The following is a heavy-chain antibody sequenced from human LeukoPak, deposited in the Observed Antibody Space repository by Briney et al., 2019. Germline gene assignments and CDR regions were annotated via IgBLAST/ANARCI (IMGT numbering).Heavy chain of an antibody. V-gene: IGHV4-61*02. J-gene: IGHJ2*01. CDR3: ATVAGYLDI. CDR2: FYITGPT. CDR1: GGSISSGSYY. Sequence: SQTLSLTCTVSGGSISSGSYYWSWIRQPAGKGLEWIGRFYITGPTNYNPSLMNRVTISADTSKNQFALKLTSVTAADTAVYYCATVAGYLDIWGRGILVTVSS.